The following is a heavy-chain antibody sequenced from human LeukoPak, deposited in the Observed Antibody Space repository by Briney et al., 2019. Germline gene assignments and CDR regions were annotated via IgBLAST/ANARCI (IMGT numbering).Heavy chain of an antibody. D-gene: IGHD5-12*01. CDR1: GGTFSSYV. Sequence: VASVKVSCTASGGTFSSYVISWVRQAPGQGLEWMGGIIPIFGTANYAQKFQGRVTITADESTSTAYMELSSLRSEDTAVYYCARGDSGYDDAFDIWGQGTMVTVSS. V-gene: IGHV1-69*13. CDR3: ARGDSGYDDAFDI. J-gene: IGHJ3*02. CDR2: IIPIFGTA.